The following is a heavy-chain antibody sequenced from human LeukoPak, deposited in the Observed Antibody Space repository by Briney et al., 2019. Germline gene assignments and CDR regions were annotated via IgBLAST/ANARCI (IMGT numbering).Heavy chain of an antibody. Sequence: GAAVKVTLKSSGYTFSNYGFSWVRQPQAQGLEWMGWISAYNGDIKYAQKLQGRVTMTTDTSTNTAYMELRSLRSDDKAIYYCARSRSNYDWLLYDWGQGTLVTVSS. D-gene: IGHD3-9*01. CDR1: GYTFSNYG. V-gene: IGHV1-18*01. CDR2: ISAYNGDI. CDR3: ARSRSNYDWLLYD. J-gene: IGHJ4*02.